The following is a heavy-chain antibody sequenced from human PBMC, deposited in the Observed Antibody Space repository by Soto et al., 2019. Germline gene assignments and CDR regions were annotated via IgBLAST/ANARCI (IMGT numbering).Heavy chain of an antibody. Sequence: ASVKVSCKASGYTFTSYDINWVRQATGQGLEWMGWMNPNSGNTGYAQKFQGRVTMTRNTSISTAYMELSSLRSEDTAVYYCARGRGAGITIFGVASYYMDVWGKGTTVTVSS. V-gene: IGHV1-8*01. CDR1: GYTFTSYD. D-gene: IGHD3-3*01. J-gene: IGHJ6*03. CDR3: ARGRGAGITIFGVASYYMDV. CDR2: MNPNSGNT.